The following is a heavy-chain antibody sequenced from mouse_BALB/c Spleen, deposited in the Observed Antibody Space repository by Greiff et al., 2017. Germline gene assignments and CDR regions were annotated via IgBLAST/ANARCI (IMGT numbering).Heavy chain of an antibody. J-gene: IGHJ2*01. D-gene: IGHD2-14*01. CDR1: GFNIKDYY. CDR3: ATLYYRYDDY. CDR2: IDPENGNT. Sequence: EVQLQQSGAELVRPGALVKLSCKASGFNIKDYYMHWGKQRPEQGLEWIGWIDPENGNTIYDPKFQGKASITADTSSNTAYLQLSSLTSEDTAVYYCATLYYRYDDYWGQGTTLTVSS. V-gene: IGHV14-1*02.